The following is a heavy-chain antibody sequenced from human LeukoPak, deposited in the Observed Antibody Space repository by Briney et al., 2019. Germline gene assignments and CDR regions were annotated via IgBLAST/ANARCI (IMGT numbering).Heavy chain of an antibody. CDR3: AIKYYDFWSGYYD. J-gene: IGHJ4*02. CDR1: GFTFSSYS. Sequence: GGSLRLSCAASGFTFSSYSMNWVRRAPGKGLGWVSSISSSSSYIYYADSVKGRFTISRDNAKNSLYLQMNSLRAEDTAVYYCAIKYYDFWSGYYDWGQGTLVTVSS. D-gene: IGHD3-3*01. V-gene: IGHV3-21*01. CDR2: ISSSSSYI.